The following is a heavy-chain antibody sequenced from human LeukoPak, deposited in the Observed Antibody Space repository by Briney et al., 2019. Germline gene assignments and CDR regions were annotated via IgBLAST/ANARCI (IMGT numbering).Heavy chain of an antibody. CDR1: GFIFGNFD. Sequence: GGSLRLSCAASGFIFGNFDMHWVRQSPGKGLEWVAFVSHYGRPEQFADSVKGRFTISRDNAKNSLYLQMNSLRAEDTAVYYCARPYGGLTAMDVWGQGTTVTVSS. CDR3: ARPYGGLTAMDV. J-gene: IGHJ6*02. CDR2: VSHYGRPE. V-gene: IGHV3-30*03. D-gene: IGHD4-17*01.